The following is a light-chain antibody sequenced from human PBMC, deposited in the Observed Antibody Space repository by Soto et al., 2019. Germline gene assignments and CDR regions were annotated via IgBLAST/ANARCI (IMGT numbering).Light chain of an antibody. V-gene: IGLV4-69*01. Sequence: QLVLTQSPSASASLGASVKLTCTLSSGNSNYAIAWHQQQSEKGPRYLMKLNSDGSHSKGDGIPDRFSGSSSGAERYLTIPSLQSEDEADYYCQTWGSGSVVFGGGTKLTVL. CDR2: LNSDGSH. CDR1: SGNSNYA. J-gene: IGLJ2*01. CDR3: QTWGSGSVV.